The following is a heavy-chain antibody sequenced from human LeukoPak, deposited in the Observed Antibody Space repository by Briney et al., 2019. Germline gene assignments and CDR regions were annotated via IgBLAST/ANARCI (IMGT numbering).Heavy chain of an antibody. CDR2: ISVSSSYK. J-gene: IGHJ4*02. V-gene: IGHV3-21*01. D-gene: IGHD5-18*01. Sequence: GGSLRLSCAASGFTFSYYSLNWVRQAPGMGLEWVSSISVSSSYKHYADSVKGRFTISRDNAKNSLYLQMNSLRAEDTAVYYCARDLVNTGMVGFDYWGQGTLVTVSS. CDR3: ARDLVNTGMVGFDY. CDR1: GFTFSYYS.